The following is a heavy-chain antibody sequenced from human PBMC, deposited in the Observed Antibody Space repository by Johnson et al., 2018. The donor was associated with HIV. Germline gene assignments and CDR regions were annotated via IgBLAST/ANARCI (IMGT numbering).Heavy chain of an antibody. V-gene: IGHV3-23*04. Sequence: VQLVESGGGLVQPGGSLRLSCAASGFTLSSYDMHWVRQATGKGLEWVSAISGSGGSTYYADSVKGRFTISRDNAKNTLFLQMNSLKTEDTAVYYCTTDRDSSGYLDAFYIWGQGTMVTVSS. D-gene: IGHD3-22*01. J-gene: IGHJ3*02. CDR1: GFTLSSYD. CDR2: ISGSGGST. CDR3: TTDRDSSGYLDAFYI.